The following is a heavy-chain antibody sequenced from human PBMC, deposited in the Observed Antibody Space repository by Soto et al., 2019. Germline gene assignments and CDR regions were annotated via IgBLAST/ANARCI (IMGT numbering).Heavy chain of an antibody. V-gene: IGHV3-30*18. CDR1: GFIFSSHG. CDR3: AKDRRGPTGYYYYGMDV. D-gene: IGHD3-10*01. CDR2: ISYDRSNK. Sequence: GGPLRLSCAASGFIFSSHGMHEARQAPGKGVEGVAVISYDRSNKYYADPVHGLFTNSRDNSKNTLYLPKNSLRPEDTAVYYCAKDRRGPTGYYYYGMDVWGQGTTVTVSS. J-gene: IGHJ6*02.